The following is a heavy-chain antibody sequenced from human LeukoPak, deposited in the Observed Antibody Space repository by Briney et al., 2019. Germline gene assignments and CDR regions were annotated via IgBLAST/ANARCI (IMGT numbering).Heavy chain of an antibody. D-gene: IGHD3-10*01. J-gene: IGHJ6*03. Sequence: PSETPSLTCTVSGGSISSGSYYWSWIRQPAGKGLEWIGRIYTSGSTNYNPSLKSRVTISVDTSKNQFSLKLSSVTAADTAVYYCARGGELGTHYYYYYMDVWGKGTTVTVSS. CDR2: IYTSGST. CDR1: GGSISSGSYY. V-gene: IGHV4-61*02. CDR3: ARGGELGTHYYYYYMDV.